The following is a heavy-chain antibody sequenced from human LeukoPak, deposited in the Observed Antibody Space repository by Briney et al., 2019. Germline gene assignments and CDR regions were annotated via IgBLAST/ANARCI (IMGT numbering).Heavy chain of an antibody. V-gene: IGHV3-69-1*02. Sequence: PGGSLRLSCAASGFIFSSYSMNWVRQAPGKGLEWVATMTSTSTIYYADSVKGRFTISRDNAKNSVYLQMNSLRAEDTAVYYCARDRRVGATWSIGAFDIWGQGTTVTVSS. CDR2: MTSTSTI. CDR1: GFIFSSYS. J-gene: IGHJ3*02. CDR3: ARDRRVGATWSIGAFDI. D-gene: IGHD1-26*01.